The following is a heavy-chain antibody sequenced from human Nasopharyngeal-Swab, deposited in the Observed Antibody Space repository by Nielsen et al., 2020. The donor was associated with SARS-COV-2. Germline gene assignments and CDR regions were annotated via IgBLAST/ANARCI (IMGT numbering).Heavy chain of an antibody. Sequence: SETLSLTCAVYGGSFSGYYWSWIRQPPGKGLEWIGEINHSGSTNYNPSLKSRVTISVDTSKNQLSLKLSSVTAADTAVYYCARGQATGLVVVTSSGYFDLWGRGTLVTVSS. V-gene: IGHV4-34*01. D-gene: IGHD2-21*02. CDR3: ARGQATGLVVVTSSGYFDL. CDR1: GGSFSGYY. CDR2: INHSGST. J-gene: IGHJ2*01.